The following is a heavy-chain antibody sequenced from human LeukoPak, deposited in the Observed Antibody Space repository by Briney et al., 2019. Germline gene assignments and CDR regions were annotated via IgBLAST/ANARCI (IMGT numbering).Heavy chain of an antibody. CDR1: GFTFSSYA. Sequence: GGSLRLSCAASGFTFSSYAMSWVRQAPGKGLAWVSGLSSGGATTYYADSVKGRFTISRDNSKNTLYLQMSSLRAEDTAIYYCAKVILGVNVPHWFDPWGQGTLVTVSS. CDR2: LSSGGATT. J-gene: IGHJ5*02. CDR3: AKVILGVNVPHWFDP. V-gene: IGHV3-23*01. D-gene: IGHD3-3*01.